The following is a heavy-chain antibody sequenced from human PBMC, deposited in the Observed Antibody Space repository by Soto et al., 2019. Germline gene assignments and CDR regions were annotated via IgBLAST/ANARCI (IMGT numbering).Heavy chain of an antibody. CDR3: ARDKQLSHILKEFEF. D-gene: IGHD5-18*01. J-gene: IGHJ4*02. V-gene: IGHV1-18*01. Sequence: SSVXGAFRSWLYRVTSYGIMCLLQAAGQGLAWMRWVSTYNGDTHYPQNLQGRVKITPHTSTNKAYIKLQSLRSEDTALYFGARDKQLSHILKEFEFWGPGTLVKVYS. CDR2: VSTYNGDT. CDR1: LYRVTSYG.